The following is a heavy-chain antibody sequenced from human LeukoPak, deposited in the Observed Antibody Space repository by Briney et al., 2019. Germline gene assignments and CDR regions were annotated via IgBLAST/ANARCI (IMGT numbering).Heavy chain of an antibody. V-gene: IGHV3-21*01. CDR3: AREPFCGGDCYSKYDVSPFDY. Sequence: GGSLRLSCAASGFTFSSYSMNWVRQAPGKGLEWVSSISSSSSYIYYADSVKGRFTISRDNAKNSLYLQMNSLRAEDTAVYYCAREPFCGGDCYSKYDVSPFDYWGQGTLVTVSS. D-gene: IGHD2-21*02. CDR2: ISSSSSYI. J-gene: IGHJ4*02. CDR1: GFTFSSYS.